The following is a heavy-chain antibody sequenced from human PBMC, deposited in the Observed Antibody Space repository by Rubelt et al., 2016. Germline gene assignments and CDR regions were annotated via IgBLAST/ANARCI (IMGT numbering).Heavy chain of an antibody. D-gene: IGHD6-19*01. CDR2: AGNNK. Sequence: GGGLVQPGGSLRLSCSASGFTFSSYGMHWVRQAPGKGLEWVAVAGNNKYYADSVKGRSTISRDNSKNTLFLQMNSLRAEDTAVYYCARDGQWLVPDYWGQGTLVTVSS. CDR1: GFTFSSYG. J-gene: IGHJ4*02. CDR3: ARDGQWLVPDY. V-gene: IGHV3-30*03.